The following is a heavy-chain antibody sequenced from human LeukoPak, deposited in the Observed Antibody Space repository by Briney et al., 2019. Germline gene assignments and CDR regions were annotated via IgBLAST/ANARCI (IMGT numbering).Heavy chain of an antibody. V-gene: IGHV3-30-3*01. CDR1: RFTFSSYA. Sequence: GRSLRLSCAASRFTFSSYAMHWVRQAPGRGLEWVSIISYDGSNTYYADSVKGRFTISRDNSQNTLYLQMNSLRPEDTAVYYCASGGSYSYYYFDRWGQGTLVTVSS. J-gene: IGHJ4*02. D-gene: IGHD1-26*01. CDR3: ASGGSYSYYYFDR. CDR2: ISYDGSNT.